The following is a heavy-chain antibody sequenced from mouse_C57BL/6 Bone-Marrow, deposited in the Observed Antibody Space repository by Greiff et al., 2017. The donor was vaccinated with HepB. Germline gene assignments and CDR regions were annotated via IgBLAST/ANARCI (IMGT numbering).Heavy chain of an antibody. CDR1: GFNIKDYY. J-gene: IGHJ3*01. CDR3: TTGLRRRTWFAY. Sequence: EVQVVESGAKLVRPGASVKLSCTASGFNIKDYYMHWVKQRPEQGLEWIGWIDPENGDTEYASKFQGKATITADTSSNTAYLQLSSLTSEDTAVYYCTTGLRRRTWFAYWGQGTLVTVSA. CDR2: IDPENGDT. D-gene: IGHD2-2*01. V-gene: IGHV14-4*01.